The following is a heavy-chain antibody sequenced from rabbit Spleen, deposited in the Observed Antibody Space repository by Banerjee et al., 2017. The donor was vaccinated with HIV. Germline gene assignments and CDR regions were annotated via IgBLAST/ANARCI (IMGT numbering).Heavy chain of an antibody. CDR3: ARDGAGGSYFAL. Sequence: QSLEESGGDLVKPGASLTLTCTASGFSFSSSYYMCWVRQAPGKGLECIACIYNGDGSTYYATWAKGRFTISKTSSTTVFLQMTSLTAADTATYFCARDGAGGSYFALWGQGTLVTVS. J-gene: IGHJ3*01. D-gene: IGHD8-1*01. V-gene: IGHV1S40*01. CDR2: IYNGDGST. CDR1: GFSFSSSYY.